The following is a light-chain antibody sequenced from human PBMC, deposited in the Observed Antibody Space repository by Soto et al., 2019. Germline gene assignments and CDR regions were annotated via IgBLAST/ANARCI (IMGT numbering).Light chain of an antibody. CDR3: QQHNHWPIT. CDR2: HTS. CDR1: QSVSSS. Sequence: EIVMTQSPATLSVSPGERATLSCRASQSVSSSLAWYQQKPGQAPRLLIYHTSTRATGIPARFSGSGSGTEFTLTINSLQSEDSAVYYCQQHNHWPITFGQGTRLEIK. V-gene: IGKV3D-15*01. J-gene: IGKJ5*01.